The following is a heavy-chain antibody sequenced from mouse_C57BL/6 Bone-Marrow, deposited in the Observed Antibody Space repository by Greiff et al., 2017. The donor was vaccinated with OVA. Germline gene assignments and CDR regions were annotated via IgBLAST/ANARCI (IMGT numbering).Heavy chain of an antibody. Sequence: QVQLQQSGAELVRPGASVTLSCKASGYTFPDYEMHWVKQTPVHGLEWIGAIDPETGGTAYNQKFKGKAILTADKSSSTAYMELRSLTSEDSAVYYSTRSYSNYEDFDYWGQGTTLTVSS. CDR2: IDPETGGT. CDR3: TRSYSNYEDFDY. J-gene: IGHJ2*01. D-gene: IGHD2-5*01. V-gene: IGHV1-15*01. CDR1: GYTFPDYE.